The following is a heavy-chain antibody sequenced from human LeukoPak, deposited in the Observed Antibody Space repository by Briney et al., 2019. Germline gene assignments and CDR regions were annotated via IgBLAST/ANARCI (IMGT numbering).Heavy chain of an antibody. J-gene: IGHJ4*02. CDR2: ISYDGSNK. Sequence: GRSLRLSCAASGFTFGSYAMHWVRQAPGKGLEWVAVISYDGSNKYYADSVKGRFTISRDNSKNTLYLQMNSLRAEDTAVYYCARAGDCSSTSCLDYWGQGTLVTVSS. V-gene: IGHV3-30*01. D-gene: IGHD2-2*01. CDR1: GFTFGSYA. CDR3: ARAGDCSSTSCLDY.